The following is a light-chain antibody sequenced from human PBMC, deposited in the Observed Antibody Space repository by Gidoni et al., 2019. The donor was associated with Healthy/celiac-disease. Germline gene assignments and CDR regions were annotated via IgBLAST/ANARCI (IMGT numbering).Light chain of an antibody. J-gene: IGLJ2*01. CDR1: KLGDKY. CDR3: QAWDSSTAV. CDR2: QDS. Sequence: QTASIPCSGDKLGDKYACWYQQKPGQSPVLVIYQDSKRPSGIPERFSGSNSGNTATLTISGTQAMDEADYYCQAWDSSTAVFGGGTKLTVL. V-gene: IGLV3-1*01.